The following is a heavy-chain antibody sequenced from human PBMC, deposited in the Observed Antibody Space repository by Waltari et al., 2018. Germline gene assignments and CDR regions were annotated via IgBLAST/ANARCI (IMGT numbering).Heavy chain of an antibody. D-gene: IGHD5-18*01. J-gene: IGHJ6*03. CDR2: INHSGST. CDR3: ARGGGYSYGYPYYYYMDV. CDR1: GGSFSGYY. V-gene: IGHV4-34*01. Sequence: QVQLQQWGAGLLKPSETLSLTCAVYGGSFSGYYWSWIRQPPGKGLEWIGEINHSGSTNYNPSRKSRVTISVDTSKNQFSLKLSSVTAADTAVYYCARGGGYSYGYPYYYYMDVWGKGTTVTISS.